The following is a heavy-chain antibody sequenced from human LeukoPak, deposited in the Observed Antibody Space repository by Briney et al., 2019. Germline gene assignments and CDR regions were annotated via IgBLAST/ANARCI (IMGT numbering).Heavy chain of an antibody. V-gene: IGHV3-30*18. CDR2: ISYDGNNK. CDR3: AKYQRQWLPKGGFDY. CDR1: GFTFSSYG. D-gene: IGHD6-19*01. Sequence: GGSLRLSCAASGFTFSSYGMHWVRQAPGKGLEWVAVISYDGNNKYYADSVKGRFTISRDNSKNTLYLQMDNLRAEDTAVYYCAKYQRQWLPKGGFDYWGQGTLVIVSS. J-gene: IGHJ4*02.